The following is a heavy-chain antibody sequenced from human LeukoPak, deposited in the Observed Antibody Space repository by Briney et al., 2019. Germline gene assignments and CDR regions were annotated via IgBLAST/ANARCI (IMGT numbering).Heavy chain of an antibody. Sequence: ASVKVSCKASGHDFTGHYVHWVRQAPGQGLEWMGWIDPRSGGTIYTQKFQGRVTMTRDTAISTAYMELRRLKSDDTAVYYCAREVLVYGLDVWGNGTAVAVSA. D-gene: IGHD2-2*03. J-gene: IGHJ6*04. V-gene: IGHV1-2*02. CDR2: IDPRSGGT. CDR3: AREVLVYGLDV. CDR1: GHDFTGHY.